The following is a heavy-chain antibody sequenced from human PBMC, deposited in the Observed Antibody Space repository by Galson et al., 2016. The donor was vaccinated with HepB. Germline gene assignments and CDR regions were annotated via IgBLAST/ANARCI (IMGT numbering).Heavy chain of an antibody. J-gene: IGHJ4*02. CDR1: GFTFSNAW. CDR3: TTEAFGVQKRYFDWSHNFDY. CDR2: IKSKTDGGTT. Sequence: SLRLSCAASGFTFSNAWMSWVRQGPGKGLEWVGRIKSKTDGGTTDYAAPVKGRFTISRDDSKNTLYLQMNSLKTEDTAVYYCTTEAFGVQKRYFDWSHNFDYWGQGTLVTVSS. V-gene: IGHV3-15*01. D-gene: IGHD3-9*01.